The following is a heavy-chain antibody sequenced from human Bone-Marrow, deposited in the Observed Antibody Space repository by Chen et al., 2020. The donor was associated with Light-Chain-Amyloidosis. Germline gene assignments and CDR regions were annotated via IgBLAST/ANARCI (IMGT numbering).Heavy chain of an antibody. Sequence: EVRLVESGGGLVQLGGSLRLSCSASGSTFSRYFMSWVRQAPGKGLEWVANIREDGSEKYYVKSVKGRFTISRDNAKNAVYLQMRSLGAEDSAIYFCARESSVAAPYYLDYWGQGIRVTVSA. D-gene: IGHD6-25*01. J-gene: IGHJ4*02. CDR1: GSTFSRYF. V-gene: IGHV3-7*01. CDR3: ARESSVAAPYYLDY. CDR2: IREDGSEK.